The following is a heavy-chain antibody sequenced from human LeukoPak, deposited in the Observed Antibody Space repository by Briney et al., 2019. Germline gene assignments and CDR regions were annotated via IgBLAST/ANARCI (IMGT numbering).Heavy chain of an antibody. CDR2: INHSGST. J-gene: IGHJ4*02. Sequence: SETLSLTCAVYGGSFSGYYWSWIRQPPGKGLEWIGEINHSGSTNYNPSLKSRVTISVDTSKNQFSLKLSSVTAADTAVYYCAGGNGVATIYFDYWGQGTLVTVSS. CDR3: AGGNGVATIYFDY. V-gene: IGHV4-34*01. CDR1: GGSFSGYY. D-gene: IGHD5-12*01.